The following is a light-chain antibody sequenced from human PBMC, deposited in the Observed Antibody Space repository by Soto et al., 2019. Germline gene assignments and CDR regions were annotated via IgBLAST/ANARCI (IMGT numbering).Light chain of an antibody. J-gene: IGLJ3*02. CDR2: EVT. V-gene: IGLV2-14*01. CDR1: SSDVGPYNY. Sequence: QSALTQPASVSGSPGQSITISCTRTSSDVGPYNYVSWYQHHPGKAPKLLIYEVTKRPSGVSNRFSGSKSGNTASLTISGLQAEDEADYYCSSYTTSSTLVFGGGTKLTVL. CDR3: SSYTTSSTLV.